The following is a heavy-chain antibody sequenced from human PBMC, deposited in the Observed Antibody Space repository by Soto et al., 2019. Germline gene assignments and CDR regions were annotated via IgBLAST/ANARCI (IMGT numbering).Heavy chain of an antibody. D-gene: IGHD3-3*01. CDR3: ARVTYYDFWSGLFDI. CDR2: IYYSGST. V-gene: IGHV4-30-4*01. J-gene: IGHJ3*02. CDR1: GGSISSYY. Sequence: PSETLSLTCTVSGGSISSYYGSWIRQPPGKGLEWIGYIYYSGSTYYNPSLKSRVTISVDTSKNQFSLKLSSVTAADTAVYYCARVTYYDFWSGLFDIWGQGTMVTVSS.